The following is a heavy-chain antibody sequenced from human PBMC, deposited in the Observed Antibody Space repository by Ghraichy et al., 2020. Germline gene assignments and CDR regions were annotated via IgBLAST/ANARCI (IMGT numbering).Heavy chain of an antibody. CDR1: GGSFGLYY. D-gene: IGHD2-2*01. CDR3: AREMGFCTSNDCHGNYYYAMDV. J-gene: IGHJ6*02. Sequence: SQTLSLTCAVYGGSFGLYYWSWIRQPPGKGLEYIGEISHSGGTNYNPSLKSRVTISADTSKSQFSLKLTSVTVADTAVYYCAREMGFCTSNDCHGNYYYAMDVWGRGTTVTVSS. CDR2: ISHSGGT. V-gene: IGHV4-34*01.